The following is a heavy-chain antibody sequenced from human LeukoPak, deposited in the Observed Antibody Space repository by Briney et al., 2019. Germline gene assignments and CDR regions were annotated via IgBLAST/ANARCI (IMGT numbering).Heavy chain of an antibody. V-gene: IGHV4-39*01. D-gene: IGHD3-22*01. CDR3: ARQYYDSSGYYPWYFDY. J-gene: IGHJ4*02. Sequence: VKPSETLSLTCTVSGGSFSSTTYYWGWIRQPPWKGLEWIGRVYYSGSTYYNQSLKSRVTISVDTSKNRFSLKLTSVTAADTAVYYCARQYYDSSGYYPWYFDYWGQGTLVTVSS. CDR1: GGSFSSTTYY. CDR2: VYYSGST.